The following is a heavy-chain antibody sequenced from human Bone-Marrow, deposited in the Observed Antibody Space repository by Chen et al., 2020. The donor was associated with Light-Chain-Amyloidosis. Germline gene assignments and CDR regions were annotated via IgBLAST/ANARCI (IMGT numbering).Heavy chain of an antibody. CDR2: IYPDDSDA. V-gene: IGHV5-51*01. D-gene: IGHD5-12*01. CDR1: GYTSPNYW. J-gene: IGHJ4*02. Sequence: EVQLEQSGPEVKKPVESLEVSCKGSGYTSPNYWIGWVRQMPGKGLEWMGFIYPDDSDARYSPAFEGKVTISADKSITTAYLQWRSLKASDTAMYYCARRRDGYNFDYWGQGTLVTVSS. CDR3: ARRRDGYNFDY.